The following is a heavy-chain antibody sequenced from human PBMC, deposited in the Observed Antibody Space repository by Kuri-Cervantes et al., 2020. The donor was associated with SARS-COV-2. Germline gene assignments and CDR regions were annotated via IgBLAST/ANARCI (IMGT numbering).Heavy chain of an antibody. CDR1: GGSISSSSYY. CDR3: AKVPRARIWFSTSCYFDY. Sequence: ETLSLTCTVSGGSISSSSYYWGWIRQPPGKGLEWVSAISGSGGSTYYADSVKGRFTISRDNSKNALYLQMNSLRAEDTAVYYCAKVPRARIWFSTSCYFDYWGQGTLVTVSS. J-gene: IGHJ4*02. V-gene: IGHV3-23*01. CDR2: ISGSGGST. D-gene: IGHD2-2*01.